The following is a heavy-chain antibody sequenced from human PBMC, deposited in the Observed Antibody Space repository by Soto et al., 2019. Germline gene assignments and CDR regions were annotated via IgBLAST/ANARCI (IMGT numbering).Heavy chain of an antibody. J-gene: IGHJ6*02. CDR3: ARSKRHDFWSGPIDYYYYGMDV. CDR1: GYTFTSYY. D-gene: IGHD3-3*01. CDR2: INPSGGST. Sequence: ASVKVSCKASGYTFTSYYMHWVRQAPGQGLEWMGIINPSGGSTSYAQKFQGRVTMTRDTSTSTVYMELSSLRSEDTAVYYCARSKRHDFWSGPIDYYYYGMDVWGQGTTVTVSS. V-gene: IGHV1-46*01.